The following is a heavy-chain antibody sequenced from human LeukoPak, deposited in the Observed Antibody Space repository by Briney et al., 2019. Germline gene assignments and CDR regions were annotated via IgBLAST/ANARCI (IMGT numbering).Heavy chain of an antibody. J-gene: IGHJ6*02. V-gene: IGHV1-2*02. CDR1: GYTFTGYY. CDR3: ARVRLGANLHYYGMDV. D-gene: IGHD1-26*01. Sequence: ASVKVSCKASGYTFTGYYMRWVRQAPGQGLGWMGWINPNSGGANYAQKFQGRVTMTRDTSISTAYMELSRLRSDDTAVYYCARVRLGANLHYYGMDVWGQGTTVTVSS. CDR2: INPNSGGA.